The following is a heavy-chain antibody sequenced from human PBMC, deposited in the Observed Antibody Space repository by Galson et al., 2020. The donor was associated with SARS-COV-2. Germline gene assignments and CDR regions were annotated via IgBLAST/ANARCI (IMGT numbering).Heavy chain of an antibody. Sequence: GESLKISCAASGFTFSSYGMHWVRQAPGTGLEWVAVISYDGSNQYYADSVKGRFTISRDNSKNTLYLQMNSLRAEDTAVYYCAKDRGDTDSFYTNFDHWGQGALVTVSS. V-gene: IGHV3-30*18. CDR1: GFTFSSYG. J-gene: IGHJ4*02. CDR2: ISYDGSNQ. CDR3: AKDRGDTDSFYTNFDH. D-gene: IGHD3-3*01.